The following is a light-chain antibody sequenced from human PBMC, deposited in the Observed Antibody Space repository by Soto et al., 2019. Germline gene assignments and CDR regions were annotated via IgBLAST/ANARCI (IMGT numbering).Light chain of an antibody. J-gene: IGLJ2*01. Sequence: QSVLTQPPSASGSPGQSVTISCTGTSSDVGGYNCVSWYQQHPGKAPKLMIYEVSERPSGVPDRFSGSKSGNTDSLTVSGLQAEDEADYYCSSYAGSNIVVFGGGTKVTVL. CDR2: EVS. CDR3: SSYAGSNIVV. CDR1: SSDVGGYNC. V-gene: IGLV2-8*01.